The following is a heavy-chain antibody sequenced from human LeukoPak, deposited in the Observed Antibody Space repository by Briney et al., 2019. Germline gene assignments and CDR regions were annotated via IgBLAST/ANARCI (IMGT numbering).Heavy chain of an antibody. CDR2: IISSVGTI. V-gene: IGHV3-11*01. Sequence: GGSLRLSCAPPGFTSRNAWISWVRQAPGKGRGWVSYIISSVGTIYYTDSVKGRFTISRDNDKNSMYLQMNSLRIEETALYYCASKANSGWGPKFDPWGEGTLVTVSP. D-gene: IGHD6-19*01. CDR3: ASKANSGWGPKFDP. J-gene: IGHJ5*02. CDR1: GFTSRNAW.